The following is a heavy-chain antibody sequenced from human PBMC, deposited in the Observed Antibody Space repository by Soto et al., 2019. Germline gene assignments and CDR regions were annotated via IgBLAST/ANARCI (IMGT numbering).Heavy chain of an antibody. V-gene: IGHV3-23*01. J-gene: IGHJ4*02. CDR1: GFTFSSYA. CDR3: AKDLVVVVTALYFDY. CDR2: ISGSGGST. D-gene: IGHD2-21*02. Sequence: EVQLLESGGGLVQPGGSLRLSCAASGFTFSSYAMSWVRQAPGKGLEWVSAISGSGGSTYYADYVKGRFTISRDNSKNTLYLEMNSRKAEDTAVYYCAKDLVVVVTALYFDYWGQGTLVTFSS.